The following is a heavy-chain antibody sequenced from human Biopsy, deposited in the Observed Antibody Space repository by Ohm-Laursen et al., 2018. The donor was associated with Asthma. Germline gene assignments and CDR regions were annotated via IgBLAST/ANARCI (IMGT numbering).Heavy chain of an antibody. CDR2: INAGNGNT. CDR1: GYTFISYA. V-gene: IGHV1-3*01. CDR3: ARVRKDYYDSSGLSGGWFDP. D-gene: IGHD3-22*01. Sequence: GASVKVSCKASGYTFISYAIHWVRQAPGQRLEWMGWINAGNGNTKYSQKFQGRVTITRDTSAITAYMELSSLRSEDTAVYYCARVRKDYYDSSGLSGGWFDPWGQGTLVTVSS. J-gene: IGHJ5*02.